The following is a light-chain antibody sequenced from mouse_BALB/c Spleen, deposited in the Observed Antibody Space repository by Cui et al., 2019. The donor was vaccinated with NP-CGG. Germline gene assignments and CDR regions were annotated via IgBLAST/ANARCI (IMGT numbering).Light chain of an antibody. CDR2: GTN. CDR1: TGAVTTSNY. Sequence: QAVLPHESALTTSPGETVTLTCRSSTGAVTTSNYANWVQEKPDHLFSGLIGGTNNRAPGVPARFSGSLIGDKAALTITGAQTEDEAIYFCALWYSNHWVFGGGTKLTVL. V-gene: IGLV1*01. CDR3: ALWYSNHWV. J-gene: IGLJ1*01.